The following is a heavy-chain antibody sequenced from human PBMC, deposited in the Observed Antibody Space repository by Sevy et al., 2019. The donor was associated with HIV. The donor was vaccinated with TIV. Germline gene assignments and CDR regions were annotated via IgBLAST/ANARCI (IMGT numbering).Heavy chain of an antibody. D-gene: IGHD4-17*01. CDR1: GFTFSTYS. V-gene: IGHV3-21*01. J-gene: IGHJ2*01. CDR3: ARDSTPQWSGDSMYWYFDL. CDR2: ISSSSGYI. Sequence: GGSLRLSCAASGFTFSTYSMTWVRQVPGKGLEWVSSISSSSGYIYYRDSVKGRFTISRDNAKSSLYLQMNSLRAEDTAVYYCARDSTPQWSGDSMYWYFDLWGRGTLVTVSS.